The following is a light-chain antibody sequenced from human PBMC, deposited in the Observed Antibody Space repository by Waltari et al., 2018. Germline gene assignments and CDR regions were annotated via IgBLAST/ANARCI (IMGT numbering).Light chain of an antibody. CDR1: QNIGPW. Sequence: DIQMTRSLSTLSASVGDRVNITCRASQNIGPWLAWYQQKSGRAPQILIYKASDLEIGVPSRFSGSGSGTEFTLTISSLQPDDFATYYCLQYKTLWTFGQGTKVDIK. J-gene: IGKJ1*01. CDR2: KAS. CDR3: LQYKTLWT. V-gene: IGKV1-5*03.